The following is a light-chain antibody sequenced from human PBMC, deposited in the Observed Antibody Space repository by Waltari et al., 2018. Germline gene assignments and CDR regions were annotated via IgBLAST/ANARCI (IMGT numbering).Light chain of an antibody. CDR1: SSNIGAGYD. CDR2: GNS. V-gene: IGLV1-40*01. J-gene: IGLJ2*01. Sequence: QSVLTQPPSVSGAPGQRVTISCTGSSSNIGAGYDVHWYQQLPGTAPKPPIYGNSNRPSGVPDRFSGSKSGTSASLAIPGLQAEDEADYYCQSYDSSLSALFGGGTKLTVL. CDR3: QSYDSSLSAL.